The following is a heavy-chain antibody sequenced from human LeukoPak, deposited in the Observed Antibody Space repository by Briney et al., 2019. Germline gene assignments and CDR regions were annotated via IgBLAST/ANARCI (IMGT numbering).Heavy chain of an antibody. CDR2: ISGSGGST. V-gene: IGHV3-23*01. CDR1: GGSFSGYY. D-gene: IGHD2-2*01. Sequence: ETLSLTCAVYGGSFSGYYWSWVRQAPGKGLEWVSAISGSGGSTYYADSVKSRFTISRDNSKNTLYLQMNSLRAEDTAVYYCAKDHIVVVPAAPPDYWGQGTLVTVSS. CDR3: AKDHIVVVPAAPPDY. J-gene: IGHJ4*02.